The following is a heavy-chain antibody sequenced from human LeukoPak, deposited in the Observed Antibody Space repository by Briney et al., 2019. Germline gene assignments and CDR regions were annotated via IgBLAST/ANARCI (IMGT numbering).Heavy chain of an antibody. CDR3: ARGLAPYSYEYSGHDPYYYYNMDV. CDR2: INPKNGKT. Sequence: GASVKVSCKASGYTFSTSTISWVRQAAGQGLEWMGWINPKNGKTSYAQKFQDRVTMTENTSTSTAYMELSSLRSEDTAVYHCARGLAPYSYEYSGHDPYYYYNMDVWGKGTTVIISS. CDR1: GYTFSTST. J-gene: IGHJ6*03. V-gene: IGHV1-8*01. D-gene: IGHD3-22*01.